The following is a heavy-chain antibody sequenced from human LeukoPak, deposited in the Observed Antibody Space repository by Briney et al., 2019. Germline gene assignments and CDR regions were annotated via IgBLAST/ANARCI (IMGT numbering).Heavy chain of an antibody. CDR1: GFTFSSYA. J-gene: IGHJ4*02. D-gene: IGHD3-22*01. CDR2: ISGSGGST. Sequence: PGGSLRLSCAASGFTFSSYAMSWVRQAPGKGLEWVSAISGSGGSTYYADSVEGRFTISRDNSKNTLYLQMNSLRAEDTAVYYCAKASPHHLDSSGYYYYFDYWGQGTLVTVSS. CDR3: AKASPHHLDSSGYYYYFDY. V-gene: IGHV3-23*01.